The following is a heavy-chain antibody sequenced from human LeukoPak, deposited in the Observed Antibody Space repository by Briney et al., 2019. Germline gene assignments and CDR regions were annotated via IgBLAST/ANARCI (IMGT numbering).Heavy chain of an antibody. CDR2: IFVSGGSS. CDR3: GKTTVGYSSGQKPAWPVDY. J-gene: IGHJ4*02. Sequence: PGGSRRLSCEASGFTFGSHAISWVRQAPGKGLEWVSGIFVSGGSSHYADPVKGRFTISRDNSRNTVYLQINSLRAEDTAVYYCGKTTVGYSSGQKPAWPVDYWGQGTLVTVSS. CDR1: GFTFGSHA. D-gene: IGHD5-18*01. V-gene: IGHV3-23*01.